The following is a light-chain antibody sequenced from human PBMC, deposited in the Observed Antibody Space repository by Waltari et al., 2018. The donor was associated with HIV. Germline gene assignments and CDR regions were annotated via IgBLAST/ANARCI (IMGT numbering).Light chain of an antibody. CDR1: NIGRKS. Sequence: SYVLTQAPSISVAPGQTATISCGNIGRKSLQWYRQKPGRAPLLVVLDDVDRSSGIPARFSGARSGERATLTISGVEAGDEADYYCQVWDRGYKEAVFGGGT. J-gene: IGLJ2*01. V-gene: IGLV3-21*02. CDR2: DDV. CDR3: QVWDRGYKEAV.